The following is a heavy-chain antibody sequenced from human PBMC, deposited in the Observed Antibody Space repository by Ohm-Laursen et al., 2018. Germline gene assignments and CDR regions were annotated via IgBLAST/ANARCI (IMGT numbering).Heavy chain of an antibody. V-gene: IGHV3-30*18. CDR2: ISYDGSNK. Sequence: SLRLSCAASGFTFSSYGMHWVCQAPGKGLEWVAVISYDGSNKYYADSVKGRFTISRDNSKNTLYLQMTSLSAEDTAVYYCAKGPRGMISSRFGAFDIWGQGTMVTVSS. CDR1: GFTFSSYG. D-gene: IGHD3-10*01. CDR3: AKGPRGMISSRFGAFDI. J-gene: IGHJ3*02.